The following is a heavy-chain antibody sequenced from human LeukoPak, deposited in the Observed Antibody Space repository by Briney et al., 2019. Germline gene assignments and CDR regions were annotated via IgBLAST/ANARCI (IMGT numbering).Heavy chain of an antibody. CDR3: ARRRPSSGWYVIDY. Sequence: GGSLRLSCAASGFTFSSYWMSWVRQAPGKGLEWVANIKQDGSEKYYVDSVKGRFTISRDNAKNSLYLQMNSLRAEDTAVYYCARRRPSSGWYVIDYWGQGTLVTVSS. D-gene: IGHD6-19*01. V-gene: IGHV3-7*01. CDR1: GFTFSSYW. CDR2: IKQDGSEK. J-gene: IGHJ4*02.